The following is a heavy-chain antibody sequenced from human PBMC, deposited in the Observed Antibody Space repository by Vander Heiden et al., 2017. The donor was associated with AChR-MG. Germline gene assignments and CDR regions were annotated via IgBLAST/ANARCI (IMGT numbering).Heavy chain of an antibody. CDR3: AKWGLAYSSSWSYYYYYMDV. J-gene: IGHJ6*03. D-gene: IGHD6-13*01. CDR1: GFTFSSYA. V-gene: IGHV3-23*01. CDR2: ISGSGGST. Sequence: EVQLLESGGGLVQPGGSLGPSCAASGFTFSSYAMGGVRQAPGKGLEWVSAISGSGGSTYYADSVKGRFTISRDNSKNTLYLQMNSLRAEDTAVYYCAKWGLAYSSSWSYYYYYMDVWGKGTTVTVSS.